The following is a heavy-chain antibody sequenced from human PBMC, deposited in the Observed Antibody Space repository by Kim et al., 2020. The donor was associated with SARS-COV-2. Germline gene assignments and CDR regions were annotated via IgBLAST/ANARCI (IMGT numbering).Heavy chain of an antibody. CDR3: ARAQGQWLVDY. J-gene: IGHJ4*02. V-gene: IGHV6-1*01. D-gene: IGHD6-19*01. Sequence: NDYAVSVKSRITINPDTSKNQFSLQLNSVTPEDTAVYYCARAQGQWLVDYWGQGTLVTVSS. CDR2: N.